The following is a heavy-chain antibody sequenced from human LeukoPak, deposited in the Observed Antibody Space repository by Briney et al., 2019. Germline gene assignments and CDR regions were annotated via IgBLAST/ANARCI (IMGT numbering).Heavy chain of an antibody. J-gene: IGHJ4*02. CDR2: INPNSGGT. D-gene: IGHD6-19*01. Sequence: GASVKVSCKASGYTFTGYYMHWVRQAPGQGLEWMGWINPNSGGTNYAQKFQGRVTMTRDTSISTAYMELSRLRSDDTAVYYCARDRSDSSGWSLDYWGQETLVTVSS. CDR1: GYTFTGYY. CDR3: ARDRSDSSGWSLDY. V-gene: IGHV1-2*02.